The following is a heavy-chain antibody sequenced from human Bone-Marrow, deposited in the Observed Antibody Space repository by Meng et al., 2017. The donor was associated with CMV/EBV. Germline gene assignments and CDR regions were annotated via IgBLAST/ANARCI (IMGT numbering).Heavy chain of an antibody. V-gene: IGHV4-34*01. Sequence: SETLSLTCAVYGGSFSGYYWSWIRQPPGKGLEWIGEINHSGSTNYNPSLKSRVTISVDTSKNQFSLKLSSVTAADTAVYYCARDNTQWFGELQYFYGMDVWGQGTTVTSP. CDR2: INHSGST. CDR3: ARDNTQWFGELQYFYGMDV. CDR1: GGSFSGYY. J-gene: IGHJ6*02. D-gene: IGHD3-10*01.